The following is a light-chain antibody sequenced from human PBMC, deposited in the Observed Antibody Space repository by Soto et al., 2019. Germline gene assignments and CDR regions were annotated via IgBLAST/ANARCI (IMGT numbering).Light chain of an antibody. Sequence: QSVLTQPPSASGSPGQSVTISCTGTSSDVGGYNYVSWYQQHPGKAPKLMIYEVIKRPSGVPDRFSGSKSGNRASLTVSGLQAEDEAYYYCSSYAGSNIMVFGGGTKLTVL. CDR2: EVI. J-gene: IGLJ2*01. CDR3: SSYAGSNIMV. V-gene: IGLV2-8*01. CDR1: SSDVGGYNY.